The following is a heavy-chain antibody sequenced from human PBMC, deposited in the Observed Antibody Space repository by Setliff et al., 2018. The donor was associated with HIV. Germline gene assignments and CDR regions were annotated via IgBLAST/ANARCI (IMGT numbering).Heavy chain of an antibody. CDR2: FYGTAST. V-gene: IGHV4-4*07. CDR3: ARGDQLGLDI. Sequence: SETLSLTCTVSGGSISSYYWSWIRQPAGKGLEWIGHFYGTASTNYSPSLKSRLTISVDTWENEVSLKLSSVTAADTAIYYCARGDQLGLDIWGQGSKVTVSS. J-gene: IGHJ3*02. D-gene: IGHD3-3*02. CDR1: GGSISSYY.